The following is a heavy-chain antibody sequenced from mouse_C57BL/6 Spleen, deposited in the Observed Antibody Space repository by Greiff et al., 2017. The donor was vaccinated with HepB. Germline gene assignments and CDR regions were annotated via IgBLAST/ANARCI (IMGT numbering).Heavy chain of an antibody. CDR3: ARDGYAMDY. CDR2: IDPSDSYT. CDR1: GYTFTSYW. J-gene: IGHJ4*01. V-gene: IGHV1-69*01. Sequence: VQLQQPGAELVMPGASVKLSCKASGYTFTSYWMHWVKQRPGQGLEWIGEIDPSDSYTNYNQKFKGKSTLTVDKSSSTAYMQLSSLTSEDSAVYYCARDGYAMDYWGQRTSVTVSS.